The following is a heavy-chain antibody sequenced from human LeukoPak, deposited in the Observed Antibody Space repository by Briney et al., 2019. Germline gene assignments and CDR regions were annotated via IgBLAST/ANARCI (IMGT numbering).Heavy chain of an antibody. Sequence: GGSLRLSCAASGFTFSSYAMSWVRQAPGKGLEWVSAISGSGGSTYYADSVKGRFTISRDNSKNTLYLQMNGLRAEDTAVYYCAIPPMTTVTTIDYWGQGTLVTVSS. V-gene: IGHV3-23*01. CDR3: AIPPMTTVTTIDY. CDR2: ISGSGGST. J-gene: IGHJ4*02. CDR1: GFTFSSYA. D-gene: IGHD4-17*01.